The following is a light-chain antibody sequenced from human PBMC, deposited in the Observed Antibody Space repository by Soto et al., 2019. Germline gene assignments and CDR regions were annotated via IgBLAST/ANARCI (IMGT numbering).Light chain of an antibody. Sequence: EVVLTQSPATMSLYPGEGATLSCSASQSVSTYLGWYQQKPGQAPRLLIFEASKRATGIPDRISGSGSGTDSTLTISSLEPEDFAVYYCQQRGHWPRTFGQGTKVDIK. V-gene: IGKV3-11*01. CDR1: QSVSTY. CDR3: QQRGHWPRT. J-gene: IGKJ1*01. CDR2: EAS.